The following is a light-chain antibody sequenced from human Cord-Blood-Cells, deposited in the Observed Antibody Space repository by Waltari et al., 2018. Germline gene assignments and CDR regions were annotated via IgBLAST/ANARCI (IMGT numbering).Light chain of an antibody. CDR2: GAS. CDR1: QSVSSSY. V-gene: IGKV3-20*01. CDR3: QQYGGSPT. J-gene: IGKJ2*01. Sequence: EIVLTQSPGTLSLSPGERATLSCRASQSVSSSYLAWYQQKPGQAPRLLIYGASSRATGIPDRFSGSGSGTDFTLTISRLEPEDFAVYYCQQYGGSPTFGQRTKLEIK.